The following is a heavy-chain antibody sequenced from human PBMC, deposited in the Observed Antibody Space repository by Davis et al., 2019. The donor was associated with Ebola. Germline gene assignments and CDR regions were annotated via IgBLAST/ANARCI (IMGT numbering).Heavy chain of an antibody. CDR1: GFTFSSYS. D-gene: IGHD5-24*01. CDR2: ISSSSSTI. Sequence: GESLKISCAASGFTFSSYSMNWVRQAPGKGLEWVSYISSSSSTIYYADSVKGRFTISRDNAKNSLYLQMNSLRDEDTAVYYCARDRRDGYNPFDSWGQGTLVTVSS. V-gene: IGHV3-48*02. J-gene: IGHJ5*01. CDR3: ARDRRDGYNPFDS.